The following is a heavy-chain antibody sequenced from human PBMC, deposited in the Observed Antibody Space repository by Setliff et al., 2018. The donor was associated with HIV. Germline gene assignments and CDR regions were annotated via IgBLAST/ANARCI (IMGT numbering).Heavy chain of an antibody. V-gene: IGHV3-20*04. D-gene: IGHD2-21*01. J-gene: IGHJ6*03. CDR1: GFNFGDYG. Sequence: GSLRLSCAASGFNFGDYGMNWVRQAPGKGLEWVSGINWNGANSGYADSVKGRFTISRDNAKNSLYLQMRSLRLEDTAIYYCARSGHKKGDWFEPVYYYHMDVWGKGTKVTVSS. CDR3: ARSGHKKGDWFEPVYYYHMDV. CDR2: INWNGANS.